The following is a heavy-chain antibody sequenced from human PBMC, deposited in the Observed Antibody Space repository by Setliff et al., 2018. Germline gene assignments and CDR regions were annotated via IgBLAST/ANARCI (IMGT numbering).Heavy chain of an antibody. CDR1: GFTFSSYA. J-gene: IGHJ4*02. CDR3: ARSENCFSTHCFPYDY. CDR2: IDSSSTWI. V-gene: IGHV3-21*01. Sequence: KTGGSLRLSCVASGFTFSSYAMNWVRQAPGQGLEWVSSIDSSSTWIYYADSVKGRFTISRDNAKNSLNLQMNSLRAEDTATYYCARSENCFSTHCFPYDYWGQGTLVTVSS. D-gene: IGHD2-2*01.